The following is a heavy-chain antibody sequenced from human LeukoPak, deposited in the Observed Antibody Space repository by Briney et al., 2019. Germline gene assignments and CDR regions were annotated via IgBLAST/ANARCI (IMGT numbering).Heavy chain of an antibody. Sequence: EASVKVSCKASGYTFSDFYIHWVRQAPGQGLEYMGWITPKSGDTYSPQRFQGRVTMTRDASISTAYMELSSLRSDDTAVYFCARVRLADERAWAYWGQGTLVTVSS. D-gene: IGHD3-3*02. CDR2: ITPKSGDT. V-gene: IGHV1-2*02. J-gene: IGHJ4*02. CDR3: ARVRLADERAWAY. CDR1: GYTFSDFY.